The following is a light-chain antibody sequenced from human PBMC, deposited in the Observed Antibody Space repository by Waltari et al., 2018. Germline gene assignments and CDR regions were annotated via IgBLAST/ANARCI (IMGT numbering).Light chain of an antibody. V-gene: IGKV1-5*03. Sequence: DIQMTQSPSTLSASVGDRVTITCRASQYISSWLAWYQQKPGKAPKLLIYKASILESGVPSRFSGSESGTEFTLTISSLQPDDFATYYCQQYNTYPLTFGLGTRLEI. CDR1: QYISSW. J-gene: IGKJ5*01. CDR3: QQYNTYPLT. CDR2: KAS.